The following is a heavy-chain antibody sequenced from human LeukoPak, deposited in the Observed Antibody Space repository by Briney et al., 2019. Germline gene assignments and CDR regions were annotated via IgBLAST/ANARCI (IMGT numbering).Heavy chain of an antibody. J-gene: IGHJ6*02. CDR2: INPKSDVT. CDR1: GYTFTDYS. CDR3: AGKYLGQSDNWYFYFYGLDV. V-gene: IGHV1-2*02. D-gene: IGHD5-24*01. Sequence: ASVKVSCKASGYTFTDYSIHWVRQAPGQGLEWMGSINPKSDVTNYAQKFQGRVTMTRDTSINSGYMELTRLTSDDTAIYFCAGKYLGQSDNWYFYFYGLDVWGQGTAVTVSS.